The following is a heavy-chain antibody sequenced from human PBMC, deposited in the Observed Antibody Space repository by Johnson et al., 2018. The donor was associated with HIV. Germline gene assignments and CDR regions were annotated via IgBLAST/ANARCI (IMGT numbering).Heavy chain of an antibody. CDR3: ATYYYDSSGYLETGAFDI. V-gene: IGHV3-20*04. D-gene: IGHD3-22*01. CDR1: GFTFDDYG. Sequence: VQLVESGGGVVRPGGSLRLSCAASGFTFDDYGMSWVRQAPGKGLEWVSGINWNGGSTGYADSVKGRITISRDNSKNTLYLQINSLRAEDTAVDYCATYYYDSSGYLETGAFDIWGQGTMVTASS. J-gene: IGHJ3*02. CDR2: INWNGGST.